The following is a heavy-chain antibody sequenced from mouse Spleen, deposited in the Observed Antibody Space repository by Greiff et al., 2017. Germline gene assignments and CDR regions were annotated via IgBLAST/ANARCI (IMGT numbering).Heavy chain of an antibody. D-gene: IGHD2-4*01. CDR2: IYPGSGST. V-gene: IGHV1-55*01. J-gene: IGHJ3*01. CDR3: ARAMIAARKTSFAY. CDR1: GYTFTSYW. Sequence: QVQLQQPGAELVKPGASVKMSCKASGYTFTSYWITWVKQRPGQGLEWIGDIYPGSGSTNYNEKFKSKATLTVDTSSSTAYMQLSSLTSEDSAVYYCARAMIAARKTSFAYWGQGTLVTVSA.